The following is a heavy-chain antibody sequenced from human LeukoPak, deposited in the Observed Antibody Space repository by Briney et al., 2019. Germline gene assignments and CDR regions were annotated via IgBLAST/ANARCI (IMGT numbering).Heavy chain of an antibody. J-gene: IGHJ4*02. CDR3: ARAGEDLDWLWFDY. V-gene: IGHV4-59*11. Sequence: SETLSLTCTVSGGSISSHYWSWIRQPPGKGLEWIGYIYYSGSTNYNPSLKSPVTISLDTSKNQFSLKLSSVTAANTAVYYCARAGEDLDWLWFDYWGQGTLVTVSS. CDR2: IYYSGST. D-gene: IGHD3-9*01. CDR1: GGSISSHY.